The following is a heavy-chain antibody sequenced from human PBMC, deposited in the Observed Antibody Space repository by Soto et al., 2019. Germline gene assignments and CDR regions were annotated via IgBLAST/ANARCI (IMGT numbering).Heavy chain of an antibody. CDR2: IIPIFGTA. CDR1: GGTFSSYA. D-gene: IGHD3-22*01. V-gene: IGHV1-69*13. Sequence: AASVKVSCKASGGTFSSYAISWVRQAPGQGLEWMGGIIPIFGTANYAQKFQGRVTITADESTSTAYMELSSLRSEDTAVYYCARDQYYYDSSGSYYYGMDVWGQGTTVTVSS. J-gene: IGHJ6*02. CDR3: ARDQYYYDSSGSYYYGMDV.